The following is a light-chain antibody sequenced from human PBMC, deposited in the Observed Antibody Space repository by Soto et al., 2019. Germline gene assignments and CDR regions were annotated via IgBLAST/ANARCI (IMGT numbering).Light chain of an antibody. J-gene: IGLJ2*01. Sequence: QSALTQPASVSGSPGQSITISCTGTSSDVGAYNYVSWYQQHPGKAPRLMISEVSNRPSGVSNRFSGSKSGNTASLTISGLQAEDEADYSCSSYTTSSTLVVFGGGTKVTVL. CDR1: SSDVGAYNY. V-gene: IGLV2-14*01. CDR2: EVS. CDR3: SSYTTSSTLVV.